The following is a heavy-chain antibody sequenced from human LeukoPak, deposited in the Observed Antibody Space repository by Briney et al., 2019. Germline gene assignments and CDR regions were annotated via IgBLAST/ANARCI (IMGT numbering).Heavy chain of an antibody. CDR3: ARVPNQSKYSIGNY. D-gene: IGHD1-14*01. V-gene: IGHV4-31*03. CDR1: GGXISSGGYY. J-gene: IGHJ4*02. CDR2: IYHSGST. Sequence: PSQTLSLTCTVSGGXISSGGYYWSWIRQHPGKGLEWLVYIYHSGSTYYNPSLKSRVTISVDTSKNQFSLKLSSVTAADTAVYYCARVPNQSKYSIGNYWGQGTLVTVSS.